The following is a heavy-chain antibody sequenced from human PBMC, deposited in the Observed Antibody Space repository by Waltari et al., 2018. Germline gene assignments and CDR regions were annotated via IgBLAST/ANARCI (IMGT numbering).Heavy chain of an antibody. CDR2: IIGSGEST. J-gene: IGHJ1*01. D-gene: IGHD6-13*01. CDR1: GLTFSIYA. V-gene: IGHV3-23*04. CDR3: ARSVWDGTSVEYFHH. Sequence: EVQLVESGCDLVQPGGYLGLSFTASGLTFSIYAMNWVRQAQGKGLEWVSSIIGSGESTYYADSVKGRFTISRDNSKNTLYLQMNSLRADDTALYYCARSVWDGTSVEYFHHWGQGTLVTVSS.